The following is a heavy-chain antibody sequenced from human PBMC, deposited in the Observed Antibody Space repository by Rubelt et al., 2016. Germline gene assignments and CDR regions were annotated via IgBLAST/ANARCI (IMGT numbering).Heavy chain of an antibody. V-gene: IGHV3-73*01. CDR2: IRSKANSYAT. CDR3: ARVWASGRYCLDY. J-gene: IGHJ4*02. CDR1: GFTFSGSA. D-gene: IGHD1-26*01. Sequence: EVQLVESGGGLVQPGGSLKLSCEASGFTFSGSALHWVRQASGKGLEWVGRIRSKANSYATAYAASVKGRFTISRDDSKNTAYLQMNSLKTEDTAVYYCARVWASGRYCLDYWGQGTLVTVSS.